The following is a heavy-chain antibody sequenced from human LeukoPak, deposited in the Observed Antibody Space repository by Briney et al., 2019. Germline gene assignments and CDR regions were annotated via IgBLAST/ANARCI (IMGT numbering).Heavy chain of an antibody. CDR1: GGSTSDYY. V-gene: IGHV4-59*01. D-gene: IGHD6-19*01. Sequence: SETLSLTCTVSGGSTSDYYWNWIRQPPGKGLEWIGYISYLGNTNYSPSLKSRITMSVDTSNTQFSLRLNSVTAADTAVYYCASYALGWYKIDFWGQGVLVTVSS. CDR3: ASYALGWYKIDF. CDR2: ISYLGNT. J-gene: IGHJ4*02.